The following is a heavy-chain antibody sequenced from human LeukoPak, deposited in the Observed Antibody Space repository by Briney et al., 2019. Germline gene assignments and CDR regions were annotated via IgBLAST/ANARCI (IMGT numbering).Heavy chain of an antibody. CDR3: ARAVPSHGYYMDV. CDR2: IYPGDSDT. D-gene: IGHD2-2*01. CDR1: GYSFTSYW. V-gene: IGHV5-51*01. Sequence: GVSLKISCKGSGYSFTSYWIGWVRQMPGKGLEWMGIIYPGDSDTRYSPSFQGQVTISADKSISTAYLQWSSLKASDTAMYYRARAVPSHGYYMDVWGKGTTVTVSS. J-gene: IGHJ6*03.